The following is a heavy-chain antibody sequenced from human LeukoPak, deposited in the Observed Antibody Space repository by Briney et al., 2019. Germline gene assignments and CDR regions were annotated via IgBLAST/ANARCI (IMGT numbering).Heavy chain of an antibody. CDR3: ARLGGFLEWPPLYYYGMDV. Sequence: GGSLRLSCAASGFTFSSYSMNWVRQAPGKGLEWVSSISSSSSYIYYADSVKGRFTISRDNAKNSLYLQMNSLRAEDTAVYYCARLGGFLEWPPLYYYGMDVWGQGTTVTVSS. D-gene: IGHD3-3*01. CDR2: ISSSSSYI. V-gene: IGHV3-21*01. CDR1: GFTFSSYS. J-gene: IGHJ6*02.